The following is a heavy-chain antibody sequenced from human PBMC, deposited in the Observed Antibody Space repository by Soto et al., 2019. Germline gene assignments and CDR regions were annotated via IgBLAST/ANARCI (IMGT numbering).Heavy chain of an antibody. J-gene: IGHJ4*02. CDR1: GFTFSDCY. Sequence: QVQLVESGGGLVKPGGSLRLSCAASGFTFSDCYMSWIRQAPGKGLEWLSYISCSGDTTYHARSVTGRFTISRDYAKNSLYLQMNSLRVEDTAVYYCVRGGGGRPFDYWGQGTLVTVSS. CDR3: VRGGGGRPFDY. V-gene: IGHV3-11*01. CDR2: ISCSGDTT. D-gene: IGHD2-15*01.